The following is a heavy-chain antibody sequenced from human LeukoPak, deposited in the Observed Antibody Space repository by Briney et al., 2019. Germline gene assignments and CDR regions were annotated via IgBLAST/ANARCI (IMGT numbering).Heavy chain of an antibody. D-gene: IGHD4-11*01. Sequence: SETLSLTCTVSGGSISSSSYYWGWIRQPPGKGLEWIGSIYYSGSTYYNPSLKSRVTISVDTSKNQFSLKLSSVTAADTAVYYCARNTVTTPTGYYYYYMDVWGKGTTVTVSS. J-gene: IGHJ6*03. CDR1: GGSISSSSYY. CDR3: ARNTVTTPTGYYYYYMDV. V-gene: IGHV4-39*07. CDR2: IYYSGST.